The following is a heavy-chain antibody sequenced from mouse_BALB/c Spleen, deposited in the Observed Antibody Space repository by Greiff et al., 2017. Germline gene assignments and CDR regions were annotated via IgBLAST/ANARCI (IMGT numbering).Heavy chain of an antibody. J-gene: IGHJ3*01. V-gene: IGHV14-4*02. CDR2: IDPENGDT. D-gene: IGHD1-1*01. CDR1: GFNIKDYY. CDR3: AREERGITTVVAPTSY. Sequence: ELQLQQSGAELVRSGASVKLSCTASGFNIKDYYMHWVKQRPEQGLEWIGWIDPENGDTEYAPKFQGKATMTADTSSNTAYLQLSSLTSEDTAVYYCAREERGITTVVAPTSYWGQGTLVTVSA.